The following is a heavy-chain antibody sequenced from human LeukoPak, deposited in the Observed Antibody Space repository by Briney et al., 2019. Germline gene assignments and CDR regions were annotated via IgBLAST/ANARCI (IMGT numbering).Heavy chain of an antibody. D-gene: IGHD6-13*01. V-gene: IGHV3-9*03. CDR1: GFTFDDYA. CDR3: AKDKGSSWYPYDAFDI. CDR2: ISWNSGSI. Sequence: GRSLRLSCAASGFTFDDYAMHWVRPAPGEGLEWVSGISWNSGSIGYADSVKGRFTIPRDNAKNSLYLQMNSLRAEDMALYYCAKDKGSSWYPYDAFDIWGQGTMVTVSS. J-gene: IGHJ3*02.